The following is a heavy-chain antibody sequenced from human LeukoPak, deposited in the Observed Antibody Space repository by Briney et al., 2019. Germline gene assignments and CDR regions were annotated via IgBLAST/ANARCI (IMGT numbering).Heavy chain of an antibody. Sequence: GGSLRLSCAAPGFTFSSYWMHWVRQAPGKGLVWVSRINSDGSSTSYADSVKGRFTISRDNAKNTLYLQMNSLRAEDTAVYYCARDGGNTAMAIYYGMDVWGQGTTVTVSS. V-gene: IGHV3-74*01. CDR2: INSDGSST. CDR3: ARDGGNTAMAIYYGMDV. D-gene: IGHD5-18*01. J-gene: IGHJ6*02. CDR1: GFTFSSYW.